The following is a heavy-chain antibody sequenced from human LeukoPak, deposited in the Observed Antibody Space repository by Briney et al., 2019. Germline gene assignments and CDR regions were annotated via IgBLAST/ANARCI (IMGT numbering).Heavy chain of an antibody. CDR1: GFTFSSYS. D-gene: IGHD3-3*01. J-gene: IGHJ4*02. CDR3: ARNFSGGFDY. Sequence: GGSLRLSCAASGFTFSSYSMNWVRQAPGKGLEWVSSISSSSYIYYADSVKGRFTISRDNAKNSLYLQMNSLRAEDTAVYYCARNFSGGFDYWAREPWSPSPQ. V-gene: IGHV3-21*01. CDR2: ISSSSYI.